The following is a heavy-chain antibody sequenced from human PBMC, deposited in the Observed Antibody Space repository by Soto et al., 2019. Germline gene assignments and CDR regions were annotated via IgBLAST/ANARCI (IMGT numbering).Heavy chain of an antibody. Sequence: GGSLRLSCAASGFTFSSYVMHWVRQSPGKGLEWVAVIWYDGSNKYYADSVKGRFTISRDNSKNTLYLQMNSLRAEDTAVYYCARGTYDSSGYYYGEPYFDYWGQGTLVTVSS. D-gene: IGHD3-22*01. V-gene: IGHV3-33*01. CDR2: IWYDGSNK. J-gene: IGHJ4*02. CDR1: GFTFSSYV. CDR3: ARGTYDSSGYYYGEPYFDY.